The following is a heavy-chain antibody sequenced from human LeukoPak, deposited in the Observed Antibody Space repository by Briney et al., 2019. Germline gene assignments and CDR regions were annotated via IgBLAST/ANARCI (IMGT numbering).Heavy chain of an antibody. V-gene: IGHV3-48*01. CDR2: ISSSSSTI. Sequence: PGGSLRLSCAASGFTFSCYSMNWVRQAPGKGLEWVSYISSSSSTIYYADSVKGRFTISRDNAKNSLYLQMNSLRAEDTAVYYCARDQSGLGYCSSTSCSGGWGPDYWGQGTLVTVSS. J-gene: IGHJ4*02. CDR3: ARDQSGLGYCSSTSCSGGWGPDY. D-gene: IGHD2-2*01. CDR1: GFTFSCYS.